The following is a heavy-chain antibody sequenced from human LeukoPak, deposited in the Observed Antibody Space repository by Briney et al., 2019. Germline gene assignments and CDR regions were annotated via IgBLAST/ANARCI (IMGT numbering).Heavy chain of an antibody. CDR2: ISSTSSYI. CDR1: GFAFSTYS. Sequence: PGGSLRLSCVASGFAFSTYSMNWVRQAPGRGLEWVSSISSTSSYIYYTDSVKGRFTVSRDNAKNSPYLQMNSLRAEDTALYYCAKVRLPRYYYDSSGSALTVWGQGTMVTVSS. D-gene: IGHD3-22*01. J-gene: IGHJ3*01. CDR3: AKVRLPRYYYDSSGSALTV. V-gene: IGHV3-21*04.